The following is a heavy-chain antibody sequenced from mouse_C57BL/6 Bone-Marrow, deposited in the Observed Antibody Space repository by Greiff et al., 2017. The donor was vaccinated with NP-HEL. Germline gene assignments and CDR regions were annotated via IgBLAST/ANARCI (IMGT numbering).Heavy chain of an antibody. CDR1: GFTFSDYY. D-gene: IGHD1-1*01. CDR3: ARQGTTVVEGYAMDY. Sequence: EVKVVESGGGLVQPGGSLKLSCAASGFTFSDYYMYWVRQTPEKRLEWVAYISNGGGSTYYPDTVKGRFTISRDNAKNTLYLQMSRLKSEDTAMYYCARQGTTVVEGYAMDYWGQGTSVTVSS. V-gene: IGHV5-12*01. CDR2: ISNGGGST. J-gene: IGHJ4*01.